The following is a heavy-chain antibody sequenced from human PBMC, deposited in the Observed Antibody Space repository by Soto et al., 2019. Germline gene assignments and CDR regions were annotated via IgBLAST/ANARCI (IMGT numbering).Heavy chain of an antibody. J-gene: IGHJ5*02. CDR2: FDPEDGET. CDR3: ATVIQLCFDP. Sequence: SXKVSFKVSGYTXTELSMDLVRQAPGKGLEWMGGFDPEDGETIYAQKFQGRVTMTEDTSTDTAYIELRSLRSEDTAVYYFATVIQLCFDPWGQGTLGTVSA. CDR1: GYTXTELS. D-gene: IGHD5-18*01. V-gene: IGHV1-24*01.